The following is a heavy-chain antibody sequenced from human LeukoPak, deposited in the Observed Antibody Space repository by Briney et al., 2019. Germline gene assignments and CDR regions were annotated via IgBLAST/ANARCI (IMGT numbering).Heavy chain of an antibody. D-gene: IGHD1-26*01. V-gene: IGHV3-64D*09. CDR3: VRVVGATGFDY. J-gene: IGHJ4*02. Sequence: TGGSLRLSCSASGFTFSSYAMHWVRQAPGKGLEYVSAISSNGGSTYYADSVKGRFTISRDNSKNTLYLQMSSLRAEDTAVYYCVRVVGATGFDYWGQGTLVTVSS. CDR2: ISSNGGST. CDR1: GFTFSSYA.